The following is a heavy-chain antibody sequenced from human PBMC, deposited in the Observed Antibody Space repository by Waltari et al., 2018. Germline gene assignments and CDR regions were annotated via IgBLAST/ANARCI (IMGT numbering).Heavy chain of an antibody. V-gene: IGHV1-46*01. CDR3: ARDTGTMVRGVINPCMDV. J-gene: IGHJ6*02. CDR2: INPRGGST. Sequence: QVQLVQSGAEVKKPGASVKVSCKASGYTFTSYYMHWVRQAPGQGLEWMGIINPRGGSTRYAQKFQGRVTMTRDTSTSTVYMELSSLRSEDTAVYYCARDTGTMVRGVINPCMDVWGQGTTVTVSS. D-gene: IGHD3-10*01. CDR1: GYTFTSYY.